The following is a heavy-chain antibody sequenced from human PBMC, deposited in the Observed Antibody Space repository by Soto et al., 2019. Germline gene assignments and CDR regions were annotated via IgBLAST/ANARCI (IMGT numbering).Heavy chain of an antibody. D-gene: IGHD6-6*01. CDR3: TRANRIAARPFDY. Sequence: LRLSCTASGFTFGDYAMSWVRQAPGKGLEWVGFIRSKAYGGTTEYAASVKGRFTISRDDSKSIAYLQMNSLKTEDTAVYYCTRANRIAARPFDYWGQGTLVTVSS. CDR1: GFTFGDYA. V-gene: IGHV3-49*04. J-gene: IGHJ4*02. CDR2: IRSKAYGGTT.